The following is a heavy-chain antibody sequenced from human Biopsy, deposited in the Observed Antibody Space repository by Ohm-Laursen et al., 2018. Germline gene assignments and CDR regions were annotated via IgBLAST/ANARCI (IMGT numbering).Heavy chain of an antibody. CDR1: GFTFNTYG. Sequence: GSLRLSCTASGFTFNTYGMHWVRQAPGKGLEWVSHIDVLDYNTYYVDSVRGRFTISRDNSKEMVYLQINSLRADDTAVYYCVRGWGGYNFDSWGPGTPVTVSS. D-gene: IGHD2-2*02. V-gene: IGHV3-23*01. CDR3: VRGWGGYNFDS. CDR2: IDVLDYNT. J-gene: IGHJ4*01.